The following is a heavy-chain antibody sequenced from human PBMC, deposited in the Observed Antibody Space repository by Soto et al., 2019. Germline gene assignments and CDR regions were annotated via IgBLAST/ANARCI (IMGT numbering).Heavy chain of an antibody. D-gene: IGHD2-21*01. Sequence: QVQLVQSGAEVKKPGSSVKVSCKASGDTFNNYTITWVRQAPGQGLEWVGRIIPMLAIAHYAQKLQGRATITADKSTSTAYMELSSLRSEDTAVYYWARGSYDTGGDRYCWGQGTLVTVSS. CDR1: GDTFNNYT. V-gene: IGHV1-69*02. CDR3: ARGSYDTGGDRYC. CDR2: IIPMLAIA. J-gene: IGHJ4*02.